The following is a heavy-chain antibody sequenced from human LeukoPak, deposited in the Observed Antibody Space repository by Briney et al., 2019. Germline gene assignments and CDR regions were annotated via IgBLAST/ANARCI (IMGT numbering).Heavy chain of an antibody. Sequence: GASVKVSCKASGGTFSSYAISWVRQAPGQGLEWMGRIIPILGIANYAQKFQGRVTITADKSTSTAYMELSSLRSEDTAVYCCARGKGGRASDYWGQGTLVTVSS. V-gene: IGHV1-69*04. CDR3: ARGKGGRASDY. J-gene: IGHJ4*02. CDR1: GGTFSSYA. CDR2: IIPILGIA.